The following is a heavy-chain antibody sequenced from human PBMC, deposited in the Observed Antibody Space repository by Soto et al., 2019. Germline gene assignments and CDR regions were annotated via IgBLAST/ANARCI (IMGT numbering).Heavy chain of an antibody. CDR1: GDSYSISTYS. CDR3: ARGREEDTQQHGRRWCLLGGFDS. V-gene: IGHV4-34*01. Sequence: SETLSLTCNMSGDSYSISTYSWSWIRQPPGKGLEWIGEINHSGSTNYNPSLKSRVTISVDTSRNQFSLKLSSVTAADTAVYYGARGREEDTQQHGRRWCLLGGFDSWGQGNLVTVSS. J-gene: IGHJ5*01. D-gene: IGHD2-8*02. CDR2: INHSGST.